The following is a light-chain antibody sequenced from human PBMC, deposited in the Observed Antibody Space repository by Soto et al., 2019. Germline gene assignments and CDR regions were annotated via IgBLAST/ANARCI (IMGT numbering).Light chain of an antibody. CDR3: QKYGNFWT. Sequence: EIVMTQSPATLSVSPGERATLSCRASQSVSSKLAWFQQKPGQAPSLLIYGVSTRATGVPVRFSGSGSGTDFSLTIRRLEPDDFAVYYCQKYGNFWTFGQGTKVDIK. CDR1: QSVSSK. V-gene: IGKV3-15*01. CDR2: GVS. J-gene: IGKJ1*01.